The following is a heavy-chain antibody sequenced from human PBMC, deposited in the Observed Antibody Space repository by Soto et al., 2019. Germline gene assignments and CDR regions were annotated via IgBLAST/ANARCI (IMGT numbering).Heavy chain of an antibody. Sequence: VQLVASGGGLVQPGGSLRLSCAASGFTFSSYWMHWVRQGPGKGLVWVARVNGDQSTISYADPVKGRFTISRDNAKNTLYLQMSRLRVEDTALYYCVCFECGRTAVVTAMEANGYWGQGTLVTVSS. D-gene: IGHD2-21*02. V-gene: IGHV3-74*01. J-gene: IGHJ4*02. CDR2: VNGDQSTI. CDR3: VCFECGRTAVVTAMEANGY. CDR1: GFTFSSYW.